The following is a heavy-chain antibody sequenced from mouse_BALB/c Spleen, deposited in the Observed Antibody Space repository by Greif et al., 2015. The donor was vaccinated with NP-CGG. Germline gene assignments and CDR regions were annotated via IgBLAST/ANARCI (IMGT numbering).Heavy chain of an antibody. J-gene: IGHJ2*01. D-gene: IGHD1-1*01. CDR3: ASKVPYYYGNFDY. CDR1: GYTFTSYW. V-gene: IGHV1-69*02. Sequence: VQLQESGAELVKPGASVKLSCKASGYTFTSYWMHWVKQRPGQGLEWIGEIDPSDSYTNYNQKFKGKATLTVDKSSSTAYMQLSSLTSEDSAVYYCASKVPYYYGNFDYWGQGTTLTVSS. CDR2: IDPSDSYT.